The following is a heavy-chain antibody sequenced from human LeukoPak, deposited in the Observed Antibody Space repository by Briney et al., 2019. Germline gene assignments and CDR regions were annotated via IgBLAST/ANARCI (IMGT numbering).Heavy chain of an antibody. CDR1: GGTFSSYA. V-gene: IGHV1-69*13. CDR3: ARAARPGIAAAFDY. Sequence: GASVKVSCKASGGTFSSYAISWVRQAPGQGLEWMGGIIPIFGTANYAQKFQGRVTITADESTSTAYMELSSLRSEDTAVYYCARAARPGIAAAFDYRGQGTLVTVSS. J-gene: IGHJ4*02. CDR2: IIPIFGTA. D-gene: IGHD6-13*01.